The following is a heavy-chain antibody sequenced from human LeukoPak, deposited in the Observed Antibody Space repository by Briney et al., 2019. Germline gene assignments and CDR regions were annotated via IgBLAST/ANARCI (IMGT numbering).Heavy chain of an antibody. CDR1: GDSFNSYY. Sequence: SETLSLTCTVSGDSFNSYYWSCIRQPPGKGLEWIGYIYYSGSTNHNPSLKSRVTISVDRTKKQFSLKLSSVTAADTAVYYCARGVGRSGLIFDYWGQGTLVTVSS. CDR2: IYYSGST. V-gene: IGHV4-59*01. CDR3: ARGVGRSGLIFDY. D-gene: IGHD3-10*01. J-gene: IGHJ4*02.